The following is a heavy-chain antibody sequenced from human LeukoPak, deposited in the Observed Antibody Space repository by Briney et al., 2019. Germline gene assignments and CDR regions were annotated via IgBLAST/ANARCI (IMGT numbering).Heavy chain of an antibody. CDR3: ARRGYTSGWDY. D-gene: IGHD6-19*01. CDR2: ISSGGTTI. V-gene: IGHV3-48*01. J-gene: IGHJ4*02. CDR1: GFTFSSYS. Sequence: GGSLRLPCVASGFTFSSYSMNWVRQAPGKGLEWVSYISSGGTTIYYADSVKGRFTISRDNAKNSMYLQVNTLRAEDTAVYYCARRGYTSGWDYWGQGTLVTVSS.